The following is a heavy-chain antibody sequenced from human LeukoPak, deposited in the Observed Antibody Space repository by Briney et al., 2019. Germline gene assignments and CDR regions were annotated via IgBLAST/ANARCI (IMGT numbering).Heavy chain of an antibody. CDR1: GFNFSSYA. CDR2: ISYDGSNK. Sequence: AGSLRLSCAASGFNFSSYAMHWVRQAPGKGLDWVAVISYDGSNKYYADSVKGRFTISRDNSKNTLYLQMNSLRAEDTAVYYCARDATRYYYYYMDVWGKGTTVTVSS. J-gene: IGHJ6*03. V-gene: IGHV3-30*04. CDR3: ARDATRYYYYYMDV.